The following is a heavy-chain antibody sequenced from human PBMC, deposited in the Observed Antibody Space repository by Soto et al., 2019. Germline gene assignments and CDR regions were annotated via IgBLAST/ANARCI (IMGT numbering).Heavy chain of an antibody. CDR2: IYYSGST. Sequence: QVQLQESGPGLVKPSETLSLSCAVSGGSVTSDSYYWSWIRQPPGKGLEWIGYIYYSGSTNYNPSLKSRVTISVDTSKNQFSLKLSSVTAADTAVYYCARDTRSYYGGGAFDIWGQGTMVTVSS. V-gene: IGHV4-61*01. D-gene: IGHD1-26*01. CDR1: GGSVTSDSYY. J-gene: IGHJ3*02. CDR3: ARDTRSYYGGGAFDI.